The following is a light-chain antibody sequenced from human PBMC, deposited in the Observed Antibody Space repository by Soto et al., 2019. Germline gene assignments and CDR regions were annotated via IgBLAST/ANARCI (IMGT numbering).Light chain of an antibody. CDR3: QQYENLPT. CDR1: QNINNY. CDR2: DAS. J-gene: IGKJ5*01. V-gene: IGKV1-33*01. Sequence: DIQMTQSPSSLSASVGDRVTITCQASQNINNYLNWYQQKPGRAPKLLIYDASNLEAGVPSRFRGSGSGADFTFTISRLQPEDIATYYCQQYENLPTFGQGTRLEIK.